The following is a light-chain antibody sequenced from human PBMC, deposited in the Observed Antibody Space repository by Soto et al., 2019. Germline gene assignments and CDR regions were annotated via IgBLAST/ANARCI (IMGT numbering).Light chain of an antibody. Sequence: QSVLTQPPSASGTPGQRVTISCSGSNSNIGSNTVNWYQQLPGTAPKLLIYSSNQRPSGVPDRFSGSESGTSVSLAISGLQSEDEADYYCAAWDDGLNGVVFGGGTKLTVL. CDR2: SSN. V-gene: IGLV1-44*01. CDR1: NSNIGSNT. CDR3: AAWDDGLNGVV. J-gene: IGLJ2*01.